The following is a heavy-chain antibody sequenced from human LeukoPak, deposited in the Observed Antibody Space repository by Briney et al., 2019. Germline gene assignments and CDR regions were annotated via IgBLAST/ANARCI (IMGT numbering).Heavy chain of an antibody. CDR3: ARGWRYCSGGSCYVFVY. CDR2: RNPNSGNR. Sequence: ASVKLSCKASGSAFTSYDINWGRHATGQGLEWRGWRNPNSGNRGYAQKFQGRVTITRNTSISTAYMELSSLRSEDTAVYYCARGWRYCSGGSCYVFVYWGQGTLVTVSS. D-gene: IGHD2-15*01. J-gene: IGHJ4*02. CDR1: GSAFTSYD. V-gene: IGHV1-8*03.